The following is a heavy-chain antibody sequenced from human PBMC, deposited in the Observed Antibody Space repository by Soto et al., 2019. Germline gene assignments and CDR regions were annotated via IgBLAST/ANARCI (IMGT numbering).Heavy chain of an antibody. V-gene: IGHV4-34*01. CDR1: GGSFSGYY. J-gene: IGHJ6*03. D-gene: IGHD2-15*01. CDR2: INHSGST. Sequence: QVQLQQWGAGLLKPSETLSLTCAVYGGSFSGYYWSWIRQPPGKGLEWIGEINHSGSTNYNPSLKRRCTISVDTSKNQFSLKLSCVTAADTAVYYCAGGALYCSGGSCYRVSYYYYYMDVWGKGTTVTVSS. CDR3: AGGALYCSGGSCYRVSYYYYYMDV.